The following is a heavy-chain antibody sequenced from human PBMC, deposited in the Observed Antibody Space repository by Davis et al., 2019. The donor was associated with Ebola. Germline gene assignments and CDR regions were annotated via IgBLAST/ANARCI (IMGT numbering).Heavy chain of an antibody. CDR1: GFTFSSYS. CDR2: ISGSGGST. V-gene: IGHV3-23*01. CDR3: AKDRVRELGAHFDY. D-gene: IGHD1-26*01. Sequence: GESLKISCAASGFTFSSYSMNWVRQAPGKGLEWVSAISGSGGSTYYADSVKGRFTISRDNSKNTLYLQMNSLRAEDTAVNYCAKDRVRELGAHFDYWGQGTLVTVSS. J-gene: IGHJ4*02.